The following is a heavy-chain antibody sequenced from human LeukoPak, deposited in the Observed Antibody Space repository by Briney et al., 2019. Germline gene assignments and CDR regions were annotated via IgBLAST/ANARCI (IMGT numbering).Heavy chain of an antibody. CDR2: ISSSGSTI. J-gene: IGHJ4*02. D-gene: IGHD3-3*01. CDR3: ARDRTTIFGVVLDY. V-gene: IGHV3-48*03. Sequence: GGSLRLSCAASGFTFSSYEMNWVRQAPGKGLEWVSYISSSGSTIYYADSVKGRFTISRDNAKNSLYLQINSLRAEDTAVYYCARDRTTIFGVVLDYWGQGTLVTVSS. CDR1: GFTFSSYE.